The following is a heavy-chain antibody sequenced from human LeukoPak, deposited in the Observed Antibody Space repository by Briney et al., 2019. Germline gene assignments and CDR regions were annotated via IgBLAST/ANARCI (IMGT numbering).Heavy chain of an antibody. D-gene: IGHD3-10*01. CDR2: IKQDGSEK. CDR3: ARLDRIRRITMVRGTSRNYYYYMDV. J-gene: IGHJ6*03. CDR1: GFTFSSYW. Sequence: PGGSLRLSCAASGFTFSSYWMSWVRQAPGKGLEWVANIKQDGSEKYYVDSVKGRFTISRDNAKNSLYLQMNSLRAEDTAVYYCARLDRIRRITMVRGTSRNYYYYMDVWGKGTTVTVSS. V-gene: IGHV3-7*01.